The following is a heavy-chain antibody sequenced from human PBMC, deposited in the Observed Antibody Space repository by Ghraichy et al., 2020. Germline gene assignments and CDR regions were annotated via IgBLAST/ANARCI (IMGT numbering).Heavy chain of an antibody. V-gene: IGHV3-30*18. CDR3: AKGWIQLWLRYYYMDV. D-gene: IGHD5-18*01. CDR1: GFTFSSYG. CDR2: ISYDGSNK. Sequence: GGSLRLSCAASGFTFSSYGMHWVRQAPGKGLEWVAVISYDGSNKYYADSVKGRFTISRDNSKNTLYLQMNSLRAEDTAVYYCAKGWIQLWLRYYYMDVWGKGTTVTVSS. J-gene: IGHJ6*03.